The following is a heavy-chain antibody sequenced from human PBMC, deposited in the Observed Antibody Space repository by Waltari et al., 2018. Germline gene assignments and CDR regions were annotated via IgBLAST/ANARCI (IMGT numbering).Heavy chain of an antibody. CDR3: ARRNLVGATLDAFEN. D-gene: IGHD1-26*01. CDR2: SFPGVSDS. V-gene: IGHV5-51*01. Sequence: EVQLVQSGAEVKKPGESLKISCKGSGYSFTTYWLGWVRQVPGKGLEWMGISFPGVSDSRYSPSLQGEVTNSADKSIRSPYLQWSSLKASDAAMYYCARRNLVGATLDAFENWGQGTMVTVSS. CDR1: GYSFTTYW. J-gene: IGHJ3*02.